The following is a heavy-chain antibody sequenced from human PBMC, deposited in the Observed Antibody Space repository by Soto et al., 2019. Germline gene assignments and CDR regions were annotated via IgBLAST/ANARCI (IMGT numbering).Heavy chain of an antibody. D-gene: IGHD3-16*02. CDR1: GFTFSSYG. CDR3: AKDPQRYDYIWGSYRFGAFDI. CDR2: IWYDGSNK. V-gene: IGHV3-33*06. J-gene: IGHJ3*02. Sequence: GGSLRLSCAASGFTFSSYGMHWVRQAPGKGLEWVAVIWYDGSNKYYADSVKGRFTISRDNSKNTLYLQMNSLRAEDTAVYYCAKDPQRYDYIWGSYRFGAFDIWGQGTMVTVSS.